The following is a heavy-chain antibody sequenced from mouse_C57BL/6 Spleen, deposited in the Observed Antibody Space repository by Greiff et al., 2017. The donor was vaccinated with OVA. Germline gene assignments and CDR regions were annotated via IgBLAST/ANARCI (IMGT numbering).Heavy chain of an antibody. Sequence: QVQLQQPGAELVRPGSSVKLSCKASGYTFTSYWMHWVKQRPIQGLEWIGNIDPSDSATHYNQKFKDKATLTVDKSSSTAYMQLSSLTSEDSAVYYCAREVTTVVDYWGQGTTLTVSS. D-gene: IGHD1-1*01. CDR1: GYTFTSYW. CDR3: AREVTTVVDY. CDR2: IDPSDSAT. J-gene: IGHJ2*01. V-gene: IGHV1-52*01.